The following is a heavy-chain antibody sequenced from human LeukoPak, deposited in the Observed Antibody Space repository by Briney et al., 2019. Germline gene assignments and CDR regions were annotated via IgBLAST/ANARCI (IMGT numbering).Heavy chain of an antibody. Sequence: GSLRLSCAASTFPFNTYAMHWFRQAPGKGLEWVANIKQDGGEIYYVDSVKGRFTISRDNAKSSLYLQMNSLRAGDTAVYYCARDKGDYDTSGSLFVFGGQGTPVTVSS. D-gene: IGHD3-22*01. CDR3: ARDKGDYDTSGSLFVF. CDR2: IKQDGGEI. CDR1: TFPFNTYA. J-gene: IGHJ4*02. V-gene: IGHV3-7*03.